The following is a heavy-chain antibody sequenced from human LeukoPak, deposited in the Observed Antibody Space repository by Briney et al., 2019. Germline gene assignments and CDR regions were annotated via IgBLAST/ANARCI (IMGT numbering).Heavy chain of an antibody. D-gene: IGHD3-22*01. CDR1: GGSIGSYY. CDR3: ARESEYYYDSSGYYYAPYYYYYYYMDV. V-gene: IGHV4-4*07. Sequence: PSETLSLTCTVSGGSIGSYYWSWIRQPAGKGLEWIGRIYTSGSTNYNPSLKSRVTMSVDTSKNQFSLKLSSVTAADTAVYYCARESEYYYDSSGYYYAPYYYYYYYMDVWGKGTTVTVFS. J-gene: IGHJ6*03. CDR2: IYTSGST.